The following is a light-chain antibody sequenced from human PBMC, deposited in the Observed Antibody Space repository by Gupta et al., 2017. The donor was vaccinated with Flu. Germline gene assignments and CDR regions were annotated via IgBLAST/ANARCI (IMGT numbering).Light chain of an antibody. CDR1: RGLLHSTGYNY. Sequence: VTAGEPAAITGRSSRGLLHSTGYNYLDWYLKKPGESPQLLVNLGSKRSSGVPGRFSGSGSGTVFTLQSSRVEAEDVGVYYYMQAIQSPHTFGQGTRLEIK. CDR3: MQAIQSPHT. J-gene: IGKJ2*01. V-gene: IGKV2-28*01. CDR2: LGS.